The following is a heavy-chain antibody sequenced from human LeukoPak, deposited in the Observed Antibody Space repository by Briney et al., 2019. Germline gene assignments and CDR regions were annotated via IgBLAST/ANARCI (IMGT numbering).Heavy chain of an antibody. V-gene: IGHV3-33*01. J-gene: IGHJ6*03. D-gene: IGHD6-6*01. CDR1: GFTFSSYC. Sequence: GRSLRLSRAASGFTFSSYCLPRGRPAPGQGRGGVGIIWYDGSNKYYADSVKGRFTISRDNSKNTLYLQMNSLRAEDTAVYYCPRDGYSSSSLYYYYMDVWGKGTTVTVSS. CDR2: IWYDGSNK. CDR3: PRDGYSSSSLYYYYMDV.